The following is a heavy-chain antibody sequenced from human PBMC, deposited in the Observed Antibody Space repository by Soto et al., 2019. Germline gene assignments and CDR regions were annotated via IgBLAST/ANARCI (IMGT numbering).Heavy chain of an antibody. CDR3: ARDGVAAGLYFDY. V-gene: IGHV3-7*01. CDR2: IKQDGSEK. CDR1: GFTFSSYW. Sequence: XGSLRLSCAASGFTFSSYWVNWVRQAPGKGLEWVASIKQDGSEKSYVDSVKGRFTISRDNAKNSLYLQMNSLRAEDTAVYYCARDGVAAGLYFDYWGQGTLVTVSS. D-gene: IGHD2-15*01. J-gene: IGHJ4*02.